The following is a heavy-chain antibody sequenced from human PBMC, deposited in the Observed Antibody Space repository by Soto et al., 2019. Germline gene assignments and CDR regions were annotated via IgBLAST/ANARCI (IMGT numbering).Heavy chain of an antibody. CDR2: IVVGSGNT. V-gene: IGHV1-58*01. J-gene: IGHJ6*02. CDR3: AAEGYSSSWALLAPYYYYGMDV. D-gene: IGHD6-13*01. CDR1: GFTFTSSA. Sequence: ASVKVSCKASGFTFTSSAVQWVRQARGQRLEWIGWIVVGSGNTNYAQKFQERVTITRDMSTSTAYMELSSLRSEDTAVYYCAAEGYSSSWALLAPYYYYGMDVWGQGTTVTVSS.